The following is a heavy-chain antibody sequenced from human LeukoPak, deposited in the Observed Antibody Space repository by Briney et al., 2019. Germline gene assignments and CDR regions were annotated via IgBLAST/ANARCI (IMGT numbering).Heavy chain of an antibody. J-gene: IGHJ3*02. CDR2: IYYSGST. Sequence: SETLSLTCTVSGGSISSYYWSWIRQPPGKGLEWIGYIYYSGSTNYNPSLKSRVTISVDTSKNQFSLKLSSVTAADTAVYYCGKDSPLLGRGASGTSGAFYNWGQGTMVTVSS. CDR3: GKDSPLLGRGASGTSGAFYN. CDR1: GGSISSYY. V-gene: IGHV4-59*01. D-gene: IGHD3-10*01.